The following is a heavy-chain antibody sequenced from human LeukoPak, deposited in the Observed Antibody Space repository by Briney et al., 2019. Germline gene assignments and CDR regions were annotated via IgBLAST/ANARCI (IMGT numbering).Heavy chain of an antibody. D-gene: IGHD6-19*01. CDR3: AKTAEVDSSGWFWFDP. CDR1: GFTFSSYE. J-gene: IGHJ5*02. Sequence: GGSLRLSCAASGFTFSSYEMNWVRQAPGKGLEWVSYISSSGSSIYYADSVKGRFTISRDNSKNTLYLQMNSLRAEDTAVYYCAKTAEVDSSGWFWFDPWGQGTLVTVSS. CDR2: ISSSGSSI. V-gene: IGHV3-48*03.